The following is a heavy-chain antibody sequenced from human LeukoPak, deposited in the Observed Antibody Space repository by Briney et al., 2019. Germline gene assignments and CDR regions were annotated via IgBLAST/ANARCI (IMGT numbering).Heavy chain of an antibody. Sequence: PSETLSLICTVSGGSISSYYWSWIRQPAGKGLEWIGRIYSSGSTNYNPSLKSRVTMSVDTSKNQFSLKLNSVTAADTAVYYCARQAYDTGYDAFDIWGQGTRSPSLQ. CDR3: ARQAYDTGYDAFDI. D-gene: IGHD3-22*01. J-gene: IGHJ3*02. CDR2: IYSSGST. CDR1: GGSISSYY. V-gene: IGHV4-4*07.